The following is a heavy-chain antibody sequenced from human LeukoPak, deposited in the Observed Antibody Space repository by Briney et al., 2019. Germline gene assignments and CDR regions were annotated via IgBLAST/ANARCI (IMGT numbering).Heavy chain of an antibody. Sequence: NASGTLSLTCTVSGGSISSSSYYWGWLRQPPGKGLEWIGSIYYSGSTYYNPSLKRRVTISVDTSKNQFSLKLSSVTAADTAVYYCARDSGYDSDARGYYYMDVWGKGTTVTVSS. CDR1: GGSISSSSYY. V-gene: IGHV4-39*07. D-gene: IGHD5-12*01. J-gene: IGHJ6*03. CDR2: IYYSGST. CDR3: ARDSGYDSDARGYYYMDV.